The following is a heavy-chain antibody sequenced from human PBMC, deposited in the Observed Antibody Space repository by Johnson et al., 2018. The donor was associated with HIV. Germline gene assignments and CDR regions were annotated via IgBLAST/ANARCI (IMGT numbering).Heavy chain of an antibody. CDR3: GRESTGAGTAFDI. Sequence: VQLVESGGGLVQPGGSLRLSCAASGFTFSSYAMSWVRQAPGKGLEYVSAISSNGDNTYYANSVKGRFTISRDNSKNTLYLQMGSLRAEDMAVYYCGRESTGAGTAFDIWGQGTMVTVSS. V-gene: IGHV3-64*01. CDR1: GFTFSSYA. CDR2: ISSNGDNT. D-gene: IGHD2-8*02. J-gene: IGHJ3*02.